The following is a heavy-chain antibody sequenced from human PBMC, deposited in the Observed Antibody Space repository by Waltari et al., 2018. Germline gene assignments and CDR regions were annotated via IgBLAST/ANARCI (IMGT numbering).Heavy chain of an antibody. Sequence: QVHLVQSGAEVKKPGSSVTVSCKASGDTFSGYAMSWVRQAPGQGLEWMGGIVPLFGTAKYAHNFQDRLTITTDEFTTTAYMELSGLGSEDTAVYFCARGGARHYDSSGYYDFDSWGQGTQVSVSS. CDR2: IVPLFGTA. D-gene: IGHD3-22*01. J-gene: IGHJ4*02. V-gene: IGHV1-69*05. CDR3: ARGGARHYDSSGYYDFDS. CDR1: GDTFSGYA.